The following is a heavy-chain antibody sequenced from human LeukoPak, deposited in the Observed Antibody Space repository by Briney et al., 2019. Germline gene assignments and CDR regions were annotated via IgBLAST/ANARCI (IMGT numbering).Heavy chain of an antibody. D-gene: IGHD2-2*01. Sequence: RGESLKISCKGSGYSFTSYWIGWVRQTPGKGLEWMGIIYPGDSDIRYSPSFQGQVTISADKSISTAYLQWSSLRASDTAMYYCVRTRAYCSSDSCPFHYWGLGTLVTVSS. CDR2: IYPGDSDI. CDR3: VRTRAYCSSDSCPFHY. V-gene: IGHV5-51*01. CDR1: GYSFTSYW. J-gene: IGHJ4*02.